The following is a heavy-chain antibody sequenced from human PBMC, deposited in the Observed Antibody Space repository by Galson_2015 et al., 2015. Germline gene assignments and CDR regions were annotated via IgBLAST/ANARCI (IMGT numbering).Heavy chain of an antibody. CDR1: GFTFSSHW. Sequence: SLRLSCAASGFTFSSHWMTWVRQAPGKGLEWVANINEDGSEKNYVDSVRGRFTISRDNARKSLYLQMNSLRAEDTAVYYCARDEIYDIWSGSTLVYYYYY. CDR2: INEDGSEK. J-gene: IGHJ6*03. CDR3: ARDEIYDIWSGSTLVYYYYY. V-gene: IGHV3-7*01. D-gene: IGHD3-3*01.